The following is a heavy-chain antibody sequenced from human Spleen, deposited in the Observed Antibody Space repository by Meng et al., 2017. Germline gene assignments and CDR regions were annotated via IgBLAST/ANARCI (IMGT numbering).Heavy chain of an antibody. Sequence: GESLKISCAASGFTFSNYWMHWVRQAPGKGLVWVSRINDDESDTRYADSVKGRFTISRDNAKNTLLLQMNSLRAEDTAVYYCARDSGSYYGVHPWGHGTQVTVSS. J-gene: IGHJ5*02. V-gene: IGHV3-74*01. D-gene: IGHD1-26*01. CDR2: INDDESDT. CDR3: ARDSGSYYGVHP. CDR1: GFTFSNYW.